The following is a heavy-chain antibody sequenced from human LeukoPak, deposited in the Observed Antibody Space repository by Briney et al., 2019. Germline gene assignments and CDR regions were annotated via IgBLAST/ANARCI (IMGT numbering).Heavy chain of an antibody. D-gene: IGHD5-24*01. V-gene: IGHV4-59*12. CDR2: IYYSGST. CDR3: ANLQLHPFDY. Sequence: SETLSLTCAVSGGSISSFYWSWIRQPPGKGLEWIGYIYYSGSTNYNPSLKSRVTISVDTSKNQFSLKLSSVTAADTAVYYCANLQLHPFDYWGQGTLVTVSS. J-gene: IGHJ4*02. CDR1: GGSISSFY.